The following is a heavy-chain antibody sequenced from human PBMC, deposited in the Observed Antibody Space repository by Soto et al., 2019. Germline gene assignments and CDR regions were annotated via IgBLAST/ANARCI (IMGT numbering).Heavy chain of an antibody. CDR3: AAGGTITSNWFDP. Sequence: SETLSLTCAVYGGSFSGYYWSWIRQPPGKGLEWIGEIYHSGSTNYNPSLKSRVTISVDKSKNQFSLKLSSVTAADTAVYYCAAGGTITSNWFDPWGQGTLVTVSS. V-gene: IGHV4-34*01. D-gene: IGHD1-7*01. CDR2: IYHSGST. CDR1: GGSFSGYY. J-gene: IGHJ5*02.